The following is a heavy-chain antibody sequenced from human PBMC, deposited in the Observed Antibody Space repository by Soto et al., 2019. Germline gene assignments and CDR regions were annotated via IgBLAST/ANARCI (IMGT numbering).Heavy chain of an antibody. CDR1: GYTFTSYA. CDR3: ARGPKYYDYIWGSQYYFDC. CDR2: INAGNGNT. D-gene: IGHD3-16*01. J-gene: IGHJ4*02. Sequence: ASVKVSCKASGYTFTSYAMHWVRQAPGQRLEWMGWINAGNGNTKYSQKFQGRVTITRGTSASTAYMELSSLRSEDTAVYYCARGPKYYDYIWGSQYYFDCWGQGTLVTVS. V-gene: IGHV1-3*01.